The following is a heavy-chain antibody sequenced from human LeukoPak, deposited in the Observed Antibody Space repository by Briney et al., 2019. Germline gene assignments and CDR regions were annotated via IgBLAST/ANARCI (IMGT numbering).Heavy chain of an antibody. CDR3: TIQYSSTYSSDD. V-gene: IGHV4-34*01. J-gene: IGHJ4*02. D-gene: IGHD6-19*01. CDR1: GGSFGGFY. CDR2: INHSGTP. Sequence: SETLSPTCSVSGGSFGGFYWSWIRQPPGGGLEWIADINHSGTPTYNPSLKSRVPISVDPSKTRFSRNLNSMTHPDRAVYYCTIQYSSTYSSDDWDQGTLI.